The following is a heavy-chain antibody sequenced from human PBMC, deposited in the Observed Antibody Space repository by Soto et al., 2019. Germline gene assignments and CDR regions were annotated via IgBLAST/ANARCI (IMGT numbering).Heavy chain of an antibody. CDR3: ARHRSWIQLWPTQGYYGMDV. Sequence: GESLKISCKGSGYSFTSYWIGWVRQMPGKGLEWMGIIYPGDSDTRYSPSFQGQVTISADKSISTAYLQWSSLKASDTAMYYCARHRSWIQLWPTQGYYGMDVWGQGTTVTVSS. J-gene: IGHJ6*02. CDR1: GYSFTSYW. V-gene: IGHV5-51*01. D-gene: IGHD5-18*01. CDR2: IYPGDSDT.